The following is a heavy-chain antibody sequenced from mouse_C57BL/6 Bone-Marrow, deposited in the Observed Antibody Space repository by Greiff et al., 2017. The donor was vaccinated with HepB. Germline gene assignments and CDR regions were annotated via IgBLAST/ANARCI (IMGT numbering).Heavy chain of an antibody. Sequence: QVQLQQPGAELVMPGASVKLSCKASGYTFTSYWMHWVKQRPGQGLEWIGEIDPSDSYTNYNQKFKGKSTLTVDKSSSTAYMHLSSLTSEDSAVYYCARSLITTVVRYFDVWGTGTTVTVSS. CDR3: ARSLITTVVRYFDV. V-gene: IGHV1-69*01. CDR2: IDPSDSYT. CDR1: GYTFTSYW. J-gene: IGHJ1*03. D-gene: IGHD1-1*01.